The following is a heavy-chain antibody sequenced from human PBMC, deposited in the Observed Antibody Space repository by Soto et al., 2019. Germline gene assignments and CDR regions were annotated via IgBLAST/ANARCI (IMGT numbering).Heavy chain of an antibody. CDR3: AKGVVAATTYFQH. CDR2: ISYDGSDK. CDR1: GFTFSSYG. J-gene: IGHJ1*01. V-gene: IGHV3-30*18. Sequence: QVQLVESGGGVVQPGRSLRLSCAAAGFTFSSYGMNWVRQAPRKRLEWVAVISYDGSDKYCADSVKGRFTISRDNSNNTLYLQMDSLRAEDTAVYYCAKGVVAATTYFQHWGQGTLVTVSS. D-gene: IGHD2-15*01.